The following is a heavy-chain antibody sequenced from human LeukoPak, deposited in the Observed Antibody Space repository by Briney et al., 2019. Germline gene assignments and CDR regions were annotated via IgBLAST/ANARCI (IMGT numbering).Heavy chain of an antibody. D-gene: IGHD2-15*01. CDR1: GFTFSTYS. V-gene: IGHV3-21*01. Sequence: GGSLRLSCAASGFTFSTYSMNWVRQAPGKGLEWVSSISSSSDYIYYADSVKGRFSITRDNARNSLYLQMNSLRAEDTAVYYCARTPGERYCSGGSCYFHYYYMDVWGKGTTVTVS. CDR2: ISSSSDYI. CDR3: ARTPGERYCSGGSCYFHYYYMDV. J-gene: IGHJ6*03.